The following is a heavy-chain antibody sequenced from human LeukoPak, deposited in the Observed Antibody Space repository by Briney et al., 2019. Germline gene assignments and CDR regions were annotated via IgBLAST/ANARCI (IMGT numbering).Heavy chain of an antibody. CDR2: IYHSGST. CDR1: GGSISSGGYY. V-gene: IGHV4-30-2*01. Sequence: SETLSLTCTVSGGSISSGGYYWSWIRQPPGEGLEWIGYIYHSGSTYYNPSLKSRVTISVDRSKNQFSLKLSSVTAADTAVYYCARGYDSSGYPTPLDYWGQGTLVTVSS. J-gene: IGHJ4*02. D-gene: IGHD3-22*01. CDR3: ARGYDSSGYPTPLDY.